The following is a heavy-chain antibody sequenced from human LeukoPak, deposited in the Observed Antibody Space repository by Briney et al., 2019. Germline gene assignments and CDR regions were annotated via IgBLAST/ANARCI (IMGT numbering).Heavy chain of an antibody. Sequence: GGSLRLSCAASGFTLDNYNFNWVRQAPGKGLEWVASIRSYSSYIHYADSVKGRFTISRDNAKNTLYLQMNSLRAEDSAVYYCASAYYHYYFDYWGQGTLVTVSS. V-gene: IGHV3-21*01. CDR1: GFTLDNYN. D-gene: IGHD3-16*01. CDR2: IRSYSSYI. CDR3: ASAYYHYYFDY. J-gene: IGHJ4*02.